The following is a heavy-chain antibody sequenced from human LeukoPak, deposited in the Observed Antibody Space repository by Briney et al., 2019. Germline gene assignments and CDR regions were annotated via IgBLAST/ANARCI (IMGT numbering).Heavy chain of an antibody. V-gene: IGHV1-2*02. CDR3: AREGATIAPGY. CDR1: GYTFTGYY. D-gene: IGHD1-26*01. J-gene: IGHJ4*02. CDR2: INPNSGDT. Sequence: ASVQVSCKASGYTFTGYYMHWVRQAPGQGLEWMGWINPNSGDTNYAQKFQGRVTMTRDTSISTAYMELNRLRFDDTAVYYCAREGATIAPGYWGQGTLVTVSS.